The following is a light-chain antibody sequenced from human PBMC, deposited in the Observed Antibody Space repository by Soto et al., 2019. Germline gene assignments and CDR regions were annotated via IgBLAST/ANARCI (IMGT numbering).Light chain of an antibody. CDR3: QQYNNWPPWT. V-gene: IGKV3-15*01. Sequence: EIVMTQSPATLSVSPGERATLSCRASQSVSSNFAWYQQKPGQAPRLLIYGASTRATCIPARFSGSGSGTDFTLTISSLQSEDFAVYCCQQYNNWPPWTFGQGTKVQIK. CDR1: QSVSSN. J-gene: IGKJ1*01. CDR2: GAS.